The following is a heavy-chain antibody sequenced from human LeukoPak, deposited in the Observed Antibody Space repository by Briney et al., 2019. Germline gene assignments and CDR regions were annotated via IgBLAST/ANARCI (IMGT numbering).Heavy chain of an antibody. CDR2: IYPGDSDT. V-gene: IGHV5-51*01. CDR3: ARQPHFPSGIDH. D-gene: IGHD3-3*02. Sequence: GECLKISCQGSRYSFSNYWIAWVRQMPGKGREWMGIIYPGDSDTRYSPSFQGQVTISADKSSSTAYLQWSSLKATDTAMYYWARQPHFPSGIDHWGQGTLVTVSS. CDR1: RYSFSNYW. J-gene: IGHJ4*01.